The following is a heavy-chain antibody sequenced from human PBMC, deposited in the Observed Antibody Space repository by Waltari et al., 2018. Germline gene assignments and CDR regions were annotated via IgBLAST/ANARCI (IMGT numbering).Heavy chain of an antibody. CDR2: IYTSGST. Sequence: QVQLQESGPGLVKPSETLSLTCTVSGGSISSYYWSWIRQPAGKGLEWIGRIYTSGSTNYNPSLKSRVTMSVDTSKNQFSLKLSSVTAADTAVYYCARQGGYYGSGNYYYYMDVWGKGTTVTVSS. D-gene: IGHD3-10*01. V-gene: IGHV4-4*07. J-gene: IGHJ6*03. CDR1: GGSISSYY. CDR3: ARQGGYYGSGNYYYYMDV.